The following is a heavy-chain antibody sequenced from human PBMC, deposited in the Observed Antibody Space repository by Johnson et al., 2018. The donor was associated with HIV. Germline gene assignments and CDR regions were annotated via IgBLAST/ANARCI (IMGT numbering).Heavy chain of an antibody. D-gene: IGHD5-12*01. CDR3: TTGWYSGYDLPNAFDI. J-gene: IGHJ3*02. V-gene: IGHV3-15*01. Sequence: VQLVESGGGFVKPGGSLRLSCAASGFTFSNAWMSWVRQAPGKGLEWVGRIKSKTDGGTTDYAAPVKGRFTISRDDSKNTLYLQMNSLKTEDTAVYYCTTGWYSGYDLPNAFDIWGQGTMVTVSS. CDR2: IKSKTDGGTT. CDR1: GFTFSNAW.